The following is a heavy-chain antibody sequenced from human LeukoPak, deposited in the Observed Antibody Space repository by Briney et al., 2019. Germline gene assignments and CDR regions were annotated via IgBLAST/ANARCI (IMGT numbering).Heavy chain of an antibody. CDR3: ASEGAAAAHDAFDI. Sequence: ASVKVSCKASGYTFTSYYMHWVRQAPGQGLEWMGWMNPNSGNTGYAQKFQGRVTMTRNTSISTAYMELSSLRSEDTAVYYCASEGAAAAHDAFDIWGQGTMVTVSS. V-gene: IGHV1-8*02. D-gene: IGHD6-13*01. J-gene: IGHJ3*02. CDR1: GYTFTSYY. CDR2: MNPNSGNT.